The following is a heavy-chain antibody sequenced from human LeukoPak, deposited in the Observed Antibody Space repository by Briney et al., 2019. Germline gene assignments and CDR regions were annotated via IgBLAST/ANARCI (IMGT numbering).Heavy chain of an antibody. CDR1: GGSFSGYY. J-gene: IGHJ6*03. V-gene: IGHV4-34*01. CDR3: ARGRQEISMILVVMTGVSYYFDV. CDR2: INPSGST. Sequence: SETLSLTCAVYGGSFSGYYWTWIRQSPGKGLEWIGAINPSGSTYYNPSLKSRLTISGDTSKSQFSLRLTSVTAADTAVYYCARGRQEISMILVVMTGVSYYFDVWGKGTTVTVS. D-gene: IGHD3-22*01.